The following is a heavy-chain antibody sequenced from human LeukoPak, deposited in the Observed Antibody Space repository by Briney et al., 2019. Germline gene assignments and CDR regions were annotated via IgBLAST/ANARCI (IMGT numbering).Heavy chain of an antibody. J-gene: IGHJ4*02. Sequence: PGGSLTLSCAASGFTVISNLMTWVRQAPGKGLEWVTFIRSDSSYKYYADSVKGRFTTSRDNSKSTLDLQMNSLRPEDTALYYCARDRGVSGNYYDYWGQGTLVTVSS. V-gene: IGHV3-30*02. CDR1: GFTVISNL. CDR3: ARDRGVSGNYYDY. D-gene: IGHD3-10*01. CDR2: IRSDSSYK.